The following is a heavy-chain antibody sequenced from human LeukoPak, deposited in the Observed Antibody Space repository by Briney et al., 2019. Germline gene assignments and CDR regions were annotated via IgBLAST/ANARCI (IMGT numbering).Heavy chain of an antibody. CDR1: GFTFTSSA. D-gene: IGHD1-26*01. Sequence: GASVKVSCKASGFTFTSSAMQWVRQARGQRLEWIGWIVVGSGNTNYAQKFQERVTMTRDMSTSTDYMELSSLRSEDTAIYYCARDNSVGDNAWWFDPWGQGTLVTVSS. CDR3: ARDNSVGDNAWWFDP. CDR2: IVVGSGNT. V-gene: IGHV1-58*02. J-gene: IGHJ5*02.